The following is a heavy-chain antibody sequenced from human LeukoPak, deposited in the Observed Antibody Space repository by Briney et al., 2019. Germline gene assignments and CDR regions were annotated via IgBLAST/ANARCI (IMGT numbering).Heavy chain of an antibody. CDR1: GGTFSSYA. D-gene: IGHD3-10*01. J-gene: IGHJ6*03. V-gene: IGHV1-69*06. Sequence: GASVKVSCKASGGTFSSYAISWVRQAPGQGLEWMGGIIPIFGTANYAQKFQGRVTITADKSTSTAYMELSSLRSGDTAVYYCAGSVVRGVMPRDYYYMDVWGKGTTVTVSS. CDR2: IIPIFGTA. CDR3: AGSVVRGVMPRDYYYMDV.